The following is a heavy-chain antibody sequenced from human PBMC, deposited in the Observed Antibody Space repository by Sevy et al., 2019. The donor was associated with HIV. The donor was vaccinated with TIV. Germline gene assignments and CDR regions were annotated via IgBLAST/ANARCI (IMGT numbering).Heavy chain of an antibody. V-gene: IGHV1-2*02. CDR2: INPNSGGT. CDR1: GYTFTGYY. J-gene: IGHJ3*02. D-gene: IGHD3-22*01. CDR3: ARVRGPYYYDSSGYYPLGYAFDI. Sequence: ASVKVSCKASGYTFTGYYMHWVRQAPGQGLEWMGWINPNSGGTNYAQMFQGRVTMTRDTSISTAYMELSRLRSDDTAVYYCARVRGPYYYDSSGYYPLGYAFDIWGQGTMVTVSS.